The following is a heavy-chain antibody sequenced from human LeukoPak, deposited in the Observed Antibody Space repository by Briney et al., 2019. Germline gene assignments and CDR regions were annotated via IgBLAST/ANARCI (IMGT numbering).Heavy chain of an antibody. CDR3: AKAPVFSDYYFDY. J-gene: IGHJ4*02. D-gene: IGHD2-21*02. CDR1: GFTFSSYA. V-gene: IGHV3-23*01. CDR2: ISGSGGST. Sequence: GGSLRLSCAASGFTFSSYAMSWVRQAPGKGLEWVSAISGSGGSTYYADSVKGRFTISRDNSKNTLYLQMNSLRAEDTAVYHCAKAPVFSDYYFDYWGQGTLVTVSS.